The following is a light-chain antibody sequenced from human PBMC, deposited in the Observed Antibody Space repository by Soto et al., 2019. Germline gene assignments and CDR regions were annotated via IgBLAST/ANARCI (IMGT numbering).Light chain of an antibody. Sequence: QSALTQPASVSGSPGQSITISCTGTSSDVGGYNYVSWYQQHPGKAPKLIISEVTNRPSGVSNRFSGSKSGNTASLTISGLQAEDEADYYCTSFTSITTWVFGGGTKLTVL. CDR2: EVT. CDR1: SSDVGGYNY. J-gene: IGLJ3*02. CDR3: TSFTSITTWV. V-gene: IGLV2-14*01.